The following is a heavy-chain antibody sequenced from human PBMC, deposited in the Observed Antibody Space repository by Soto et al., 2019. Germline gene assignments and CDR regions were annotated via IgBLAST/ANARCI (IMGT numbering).Heavy chain of an antibody. CDR3: ARTIAVAGVYYFDY. Sequence: GGSLRLSCAASGFTFSSYWMHWVRQAPGKGLVWVSRINSDGSSTSYADSVKGRFTISRDNAKNTLYLQMNSLRAEDTAVYYCARTIAVAGVYYFDYWGQGTLVTVSS. V-gene: IGHV3-74*01. D-gene: IGHD6-19*01. J-gene: IGHJ4*02. CDR2: INSDGSST. CDR1: GFTFSSYW.